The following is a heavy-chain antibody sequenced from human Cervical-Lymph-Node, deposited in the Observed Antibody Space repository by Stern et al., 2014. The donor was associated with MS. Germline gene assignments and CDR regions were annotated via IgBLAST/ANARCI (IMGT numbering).Heavy chain of an antibody. CDR1: GFIYSIYW. Sequence: VQLVESGGGLVKPGGSVRVSCGDSGFIYSIYWMSWVRQAAGKGLEWVGNIRQDGSEKYYVDYGKGRFTIYRDNAKNSVFMKMNILRTDNTAFYYCPRERPDHYSSNTLDVWGQGTTVIVSS. J-gene: IGHJ6*02. CDR3: PRERPDHYSSNTLDV. D-gene: IGHD2-21*01. CDR2: IRQDGSEK. V-gene: IGHV3-7*01.